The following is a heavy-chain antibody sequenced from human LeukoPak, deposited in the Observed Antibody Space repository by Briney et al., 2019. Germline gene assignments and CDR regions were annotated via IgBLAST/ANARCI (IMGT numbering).Heavy chain of an antibody. CDR3: ARHENIIIVPTAHAFDY. V-gene: IGHV4-39*01. CDR2: IYYSGDT. CDR1: GGSISSSNYY. J-gene: IGHJ4*02. Sequence: KPSETLSLTCTVSGGSISSSNYYWGWIRQPPGKGLEWIGSIYYSGDTYYNPSLKSRATISVDTSKNRFSLKPDSVTAADTAVYFCARHENIIIVPTAHAFDYWGQGTLVTVSS. D-gene: IGHD2/OR15-2a*01.